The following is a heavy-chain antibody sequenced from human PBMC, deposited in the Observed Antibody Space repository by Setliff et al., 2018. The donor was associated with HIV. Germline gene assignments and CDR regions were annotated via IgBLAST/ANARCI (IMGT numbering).Heavy chain of an antibody. J-gene: IGHJ3*02. CDR2: INPSGGSA. Sequence: ASVKVSCKASGYTFTSYYMHWVRQAPGQGLEWMGIINPSGGSASYAQKFQGRVTMTRDTSTSTVYMELSSLRSEDTAVYYCARRGGYSYATDAFDILGQGTMVTVSS. CDR1: GYTFTSYY. V-gene: IGHV1-46*01. CDR3: ARRGGYSYATDAFDI. D-gene: IGHD5-18*01.